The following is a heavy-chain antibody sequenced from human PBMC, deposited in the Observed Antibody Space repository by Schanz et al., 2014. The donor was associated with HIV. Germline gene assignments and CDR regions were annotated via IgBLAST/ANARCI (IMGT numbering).Heavy chain of an antibody. CDR2: ISGSGGRT. Sequence: EVQLLESGGGLVQPGGSLKLSCAASGFTLSKNAMSWVRLGPGKGLEWVSGISGSGGRTYYAEFVKGRFTISRDNAKNSLYLQMNSLRVDDTAVYYCARDYRFATDSWGQGTLVTVSS. V-gene: IGHV3-23*01. CDR3: ARDYRFATDS. CDR1: GFTLSKNA. J-gene: IGHJ4*02. D-gene: IGHD3-16*02.